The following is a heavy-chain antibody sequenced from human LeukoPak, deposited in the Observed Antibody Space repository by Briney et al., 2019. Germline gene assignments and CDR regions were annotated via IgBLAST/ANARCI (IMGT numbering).Heavy chain of an antibody. Sequence: GSLRLSCAASGFTFSSYSMRLVRQAPGEGLGWVSSISRSSCYIYYADSVKGRFTISRDNAKNSLYLQMNSLRAEDTAVYYCARVSPYCSSTSCYTDYWGQGTLVTVSS. J-gene: IGHJ4*02. CDR1: GFTFSSYS. CDR3: ARVSPYCSSTSCYTDY. CDR2: ISRSSCYI. D-gene: IGHD2-2*02. V-gene: IGHV3-21*01.